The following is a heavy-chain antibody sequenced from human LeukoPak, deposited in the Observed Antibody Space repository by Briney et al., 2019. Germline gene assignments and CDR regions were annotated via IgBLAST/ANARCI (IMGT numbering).Heavy chain of an antibody. Sequence: SETLSLTCTVSGGSISNSFYYWGWIRQPPGKGLEWIGSINYSGSTYYNPSLKSRVTISVDTSKNQFSLKLSSVTAADTAVYYCARGRLFDYWGQGTLVTVSS. V-gene: IGHV4-39*01. J-gene: IGHJ4*02. CDR1: GGSISNSFYY. CDR2: INYSGST. CDR3: ARGRLFDY.